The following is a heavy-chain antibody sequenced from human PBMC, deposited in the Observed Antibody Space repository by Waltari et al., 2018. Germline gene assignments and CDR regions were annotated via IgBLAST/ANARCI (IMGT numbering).Heavy chain of an antibody. CDR1: GGTFSSYA. CDR2: IIPIFGTA. J-gene: IGHJ5*02. D-gene: IGHD1-1*01. CDR3: ARDRSTGTITLNWFDP. Sequence: QVQLVQSGAEVKKPGSSVKVSCKASGGTFSSYAISWVRQAPGQGLEWMGRIIPIFGTANYAQKFQGRVTITADKSTSTAYMELSSLRSEDTAVYYCARDRSTGTITLNWFDPWGQGTLVTVSS. V-gene: IGHV1-69*08.